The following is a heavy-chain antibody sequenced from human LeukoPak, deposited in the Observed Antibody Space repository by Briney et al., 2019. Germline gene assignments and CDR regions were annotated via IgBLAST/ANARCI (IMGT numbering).Heavy chain of an antibody. D-gene: IGHD6-13*01. CDR1: GGSISSSSYY. J-gene: IGHJ5*02. CDR2: IYYTGST. Sequence: SETLSLTCTVSGGSISSSSYYWGWIRQPPGKGLEWIGSIYYTGSTYYKPSLKSRVTISVDTSKNQFSLKLSSVTAADTAVYYCARAFRHSSRWFDPWGQGTLVTVSS. CDR3: ARAFRHSSRWFDP. V-gene: IGHV4-39*01.